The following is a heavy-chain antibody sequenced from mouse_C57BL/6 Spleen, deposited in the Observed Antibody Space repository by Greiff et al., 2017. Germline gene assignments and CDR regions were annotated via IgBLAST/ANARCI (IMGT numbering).Heavy chain of an antibody. V-gene: IGHV14-4*01. CDR1: GFNIKDDY. CDR2: IGSENGDT. CDR3: TTWLTGTDYFDY. D-gene: IGHD4-1*01. Sequence: EVQLQQSGAELVRPGASVKLSCTASGFNIKDDYMHWVQQRPEQGLEWIGWIGSENGDTEYASKFQGKATITADTSSNTAYLQLNCLTSEDTAVYYCTTWLTGTDYFDYWGQGTTLTVSS. J-gene: IGHJ2*01.